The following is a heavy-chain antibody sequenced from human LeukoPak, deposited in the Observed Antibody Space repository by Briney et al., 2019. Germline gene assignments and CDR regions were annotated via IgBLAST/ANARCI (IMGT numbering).Heavy chain of an antibody. CDR3: ARSFRQLVCGYYYYYMDV. D-gene: IGHD6-6*01. V-gene: IGHV4-34*01. CDR2: INHSGST. Sequence: SETLSLTCAVYGGSFSGYYWSWIRQPPGKELEWIGEINHSGSTNYNPSLKSRVTISVDTSKNQFSLKLSSVTAADTAVYYCARSFRQLVCGYYYYYMDVWGKGTTVTVSS. J-gene: IGHJ6*03. CDR1: GGSFSGYY.